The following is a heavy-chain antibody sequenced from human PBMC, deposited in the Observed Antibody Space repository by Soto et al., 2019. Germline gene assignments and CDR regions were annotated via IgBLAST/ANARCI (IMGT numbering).Heavy chain of an antibody. CDR3: ARGPRSGSYAVDGFDV. J-gene: IGHJ3*01. Sequence: RSWVRQIPGKGLEWIGEIYHHGSATYSPSLKSRLTLSVDKSRSQFSLRLTNVTAADTAIYYCARGPRSGSYAVDGFDVWGQGTVVS. CDR2: IYHHGSA. D-gene: IGHD1-26*01. V-gene: IGHV4-4*02.